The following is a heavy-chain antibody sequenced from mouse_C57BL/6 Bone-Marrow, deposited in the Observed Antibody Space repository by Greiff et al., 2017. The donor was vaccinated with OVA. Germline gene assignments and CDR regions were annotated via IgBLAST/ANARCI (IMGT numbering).Heavy chain of an antibody. Sequence: EVQLMESEGGLVQPGSSMKLSCTASGFTFSDYYMAWVRQVPEKGLEWVANINYDGSSTYYLDSLKSRFIISRDNAKNILYLQMSSLKSEDTATYYCARWHWYFDVWGTGTTVTVSS. CDR2: INYDGSST. CDR1: GFTFSDYY. J-gene: IGHJ1*03. V-gene: IGHV5-16*01. CDR3: ARWHWYFDV.